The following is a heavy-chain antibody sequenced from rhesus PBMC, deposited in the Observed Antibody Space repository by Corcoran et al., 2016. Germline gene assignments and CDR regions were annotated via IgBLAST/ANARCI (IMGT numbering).Heavy chain of an antibody. CDR1: GISFGDYG. CDR2: INPGGDTS. Sequence: EVQLVESGGGLVQPGGSLRLSCVTSGISFGDYGMHWARQAPGKGLQWVSAINPGGDTSYYPDSLKGRFTISRENAKNTLYLQMDSLGPEDAAVYYCVRGGWTLGNTLDVWGRGVLVTVSS. D-gene: IGHD1-1*01. J-gene: IGHJ5-2*02. CDR3: VRGGWTLGNTLDV. V-gene: IGHV3S18*01.